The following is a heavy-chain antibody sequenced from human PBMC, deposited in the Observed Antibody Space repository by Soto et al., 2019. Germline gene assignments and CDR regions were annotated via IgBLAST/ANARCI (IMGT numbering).Heavy chain of an antibody. Sequence: GASVKGSRQASGSTLSRHTINRGRAGPGQRVEGVGKIIPILGIENYAQKFQGRVTITADKSTSTAYMELSSLRSEDTAVYYCARDLELYCSGGSCYQKTPEYFQHWGQGTLVTVSS. CDR3: ARDLELYCSGGSCYQKTPEYFQH. D-gene: IGHD2-15*01. CDR1: GSTLSRHT. J-gene: IGHJ1*01. V-gene: IGHV1-69*04. CDR2: IIPILGIE.